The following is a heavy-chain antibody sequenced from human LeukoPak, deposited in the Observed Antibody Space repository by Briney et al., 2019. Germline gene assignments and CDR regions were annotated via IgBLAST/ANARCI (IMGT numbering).Heavy chain of an antibody. CDR3: ARNSLYDSSAPDAFDI. Sequence: VASVKVSCKASGYTFTSYDINWVRQATGQGLEWMGGIIPIFGTANYAQKFQGRVTITADESTSTAYMELSSLRSEDTAVYYCARNSLYDSSAPDAFDIWGQGTMVTVSS. J-gene: IGHJ3*02. D-gene: IGHD3-22*01. CDR2: IIPIFGTA. CDR1: GYTFTSYD. V-gene: IGHV1-69*13.